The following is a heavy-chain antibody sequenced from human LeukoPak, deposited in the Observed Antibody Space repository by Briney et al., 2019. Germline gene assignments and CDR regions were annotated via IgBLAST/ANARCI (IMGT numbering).Heavy chain of an antibody. D-gene: IGHD3-10*01. CDR2: INPNSGGT. CDR1: RYTFTAYY. CDR3: ARGGAVRGVIMKWDY. Sequence: GASVKVSCMPSRYTFTAYYMHWVQQAPGQGRAWLGWINPNSGGTNYAQKFRGRVTTTRDTSISTAYMELSRLRSDDTAVYYCARGGAVRGVIMKWDYWGQGTLVTVSS. V-gene: IGHV1-2*02. J-gene: IGHJ4*02.